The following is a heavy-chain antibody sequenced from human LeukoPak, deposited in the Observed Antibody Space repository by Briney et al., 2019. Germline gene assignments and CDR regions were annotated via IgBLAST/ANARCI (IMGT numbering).Heavy chain of an antibody. CDR1: GGSFSSYY. CDR2: IYYSGST. D-gene: IGHD3-22*01. Sequence: PSETLSLTCAVYGGSFSSYYWSWIRQPPGKGLEWIGYIYYSGSTNYNPSLKSRVTISEDTSKNQFSLKLSSVTAADTAVYYCARANDSSGYYFRVDAFDIWGQGTMVTVSS. J-gene: IGHJ3*02. V-gene: IGHV4-59*01. CDR3: ARANDSSGYYFRVDAFDI.